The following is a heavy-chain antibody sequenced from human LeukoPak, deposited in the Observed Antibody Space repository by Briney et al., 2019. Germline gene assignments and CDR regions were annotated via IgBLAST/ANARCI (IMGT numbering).Heavy chain of an antibody. V-gene: IGHV4-38-2*02. J-gene: IGHJ4*02. CDR2: IYRSGNT. CDR3: ARAEWTVTNIGIDY. D-gene: IGHD4-11*01. CDR1: GYSISSAYH. Sequence: KPSETLSLTCTVSGYSISSAYHWGWIRQPPGKGLEWIGSIYRSGNTYYNPSLKSRVTISVDTSKNHFSLKLTSVTAADTAVYYCARAEWTVTNIGIDYWGQGTLVAVSS.